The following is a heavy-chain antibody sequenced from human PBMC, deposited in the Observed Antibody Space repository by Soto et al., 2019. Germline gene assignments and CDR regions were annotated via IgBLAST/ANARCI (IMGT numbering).Heavy chain of an antibody. V-gene: IGHV3-7*01. J-gene: IGHJ6*03. Sequence: GGSLRLSCAASGFTFSSYWMSWVHQAPGKGLEWVANIKQDGSEKYYVDSVKGRFTISRDNAKNSLYLQMNSLRAEDTAVYYCARVERGVRGVIVYYYYMDVWGKGTTVTVSS. CDR1: GFTFSSYW. CDR2: IKQDGSEK. CDR3: ARVERGVRGVIVYYYYMDV. D-gene: IGHD3-10*01.